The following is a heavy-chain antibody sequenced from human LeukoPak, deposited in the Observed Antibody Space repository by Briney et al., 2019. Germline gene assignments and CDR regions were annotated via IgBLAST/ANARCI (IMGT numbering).Heavy chain of an antibody. D-gene: IGHD6-13*01. J-gene: IGHJ4*02. CDR3: ARGERTGYSSSWYGSVFDY. V-gene: IGHV4-34*01. CDR1: GGSFSGYY. CDR2: INHSGST. Sequence: SETLSLTCAVYGGSFSGYYWSWIRQPPGKGLECIAEINHSGSTNYNPSLKSRVTISVDTSKNQFSLKLSSVTAADTAVYYCARGERTGYSSSWYGSVFDYWGQGTLVTVSS.